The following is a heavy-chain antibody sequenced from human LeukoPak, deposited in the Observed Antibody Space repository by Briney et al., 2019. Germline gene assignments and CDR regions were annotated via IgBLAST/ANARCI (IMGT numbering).Heavy chain of an antibody. CDR1: GFTFSSYA. Sequence: NPGGSLRLSCAASGFTFSSYAMSWVRQAPGKGLEWVSAISGSGGSTYYADSVKGRFTISRDNSKNTLYLQMNSLRAEDTAVYYCAKAWIQLWLLYGSWGQGTLVTVSS. CDR2: ISGSGGST. V-gene: IGHV3-23*01. CDR3: AKAWIQLWLLYGS. J-gene: IGHJ5*02. D-gene: IGHD5-18*01.